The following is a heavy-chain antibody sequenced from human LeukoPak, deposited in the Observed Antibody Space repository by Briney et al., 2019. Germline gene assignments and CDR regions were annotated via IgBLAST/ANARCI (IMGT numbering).Heavy chain of an antibody. CDR2: IYYSGST. CDR3: ARLPITFGGVIVNRPMWDY. CDR1: GGSISSSTYY. V-gene: IGHV4-39*01. Sequence: PSETLSLICTVSGGSISSSTYYWGWIRQPPGKGLEWIGNIYYSGSTYYNPSLKSRVTISVDTSKNQFSLKLSSVTAADTALYYCARLPITFGGVIVNRPMWDYWGQGTLVTVSS. D-gene: IGHD3-16*02. J-gene: IGHJ4*02.